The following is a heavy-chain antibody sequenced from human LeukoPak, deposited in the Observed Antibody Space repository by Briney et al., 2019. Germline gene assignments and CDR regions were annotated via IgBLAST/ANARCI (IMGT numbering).Heavy chain of an antibody. D-gene: IGHD3-22*01. CDR1: GFTFSSYA. CDR2: ISGSGGST. J-gene: IGHJ4*02. V-gene: IGHV3-23*01. Sequence: GGSLRLSCAASGFTFSSYAMSWVRQAPGKGLEWVSAISGSGGSTYYADSVKGRFTISRDNSKNTLYLQMNSLRAEDTAVYYCAKGDYYDSSGSIDYWGQGTLVTVSS. CDR3: AKGDYYDSSGSIDY.